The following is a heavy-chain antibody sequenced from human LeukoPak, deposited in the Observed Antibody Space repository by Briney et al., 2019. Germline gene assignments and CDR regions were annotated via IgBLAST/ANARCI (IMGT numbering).Heavy chain of an antibody. J-gene: IGHJ6*03. CDR2: INPSGGST. CDR1: GYTFTTYW. Sequence: KISCKGSGYTFTTYWIGWVRQAPGQGLEWMGIINPSGGSTSYAQKFQGRVTMTRDTSTSTVYMELSSLRSEDTAVYYCARDGVVVVPAAILRYYYYMDVWGKGTTVTVSS. V-gene: IGHV1-46*01. CDR3: ARDGVVVVPAAILRYYYYMDV. D-gene: IGHD2-2*01.